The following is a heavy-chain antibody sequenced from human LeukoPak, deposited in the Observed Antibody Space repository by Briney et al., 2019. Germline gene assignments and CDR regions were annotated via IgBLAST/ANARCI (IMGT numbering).Heavy chain of an antibody. V-gene: IGHV1-18*01. J-gene: IGHJ5*02. D-gene: IGHD3-16*01. Sequence: GASVKVSCKASGYTFTTYGIGWVRQAPGQGLEWMGWIIGYNGNTNYAQKFQGRVTITTATSTSTAYMELRSLRSDDAAVYYCARTSHESVLYWSDPWGQGTLVTVSS. CDR2: IIGYNGNT. CDR3: ARTSHESVLYWSDP. CDR1: GYTFTTYG.